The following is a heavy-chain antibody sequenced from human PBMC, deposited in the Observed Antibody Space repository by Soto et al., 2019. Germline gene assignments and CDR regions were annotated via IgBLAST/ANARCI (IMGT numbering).Heavy chain of an antibody. CDR3: ARMSSTGSGCFHT. CDR2: FYSSGSI. J-gene: IGHJ5*02. Sequence: SETLSLTCFVSGYSITAGGYYWSWIRHHPGKGLEWIGSFYSSGSIIYNPSLRSRVSISGDTSSNQFSMSLTSVTAADTARYYCARMSSTGSGCFHTWGQGTLVTVSS. CDR1: GYSITAGGYY. D-gene: IGHD2-8*02. V-gene: IGHV4-31*03.